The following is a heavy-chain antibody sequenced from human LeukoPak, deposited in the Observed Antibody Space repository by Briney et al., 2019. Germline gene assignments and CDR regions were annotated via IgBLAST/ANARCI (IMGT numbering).Heavy chain of an antibody. CDR2: IKQDGSEK. J-gene: IGHJ4*02. V-gene: IGHV3-7*01. Sequence: PGGSLRLSCAASGFTFSSYWMSWVRQAPGKGLEWVANIKQDGSEKYYVGSVKGRFTISRDNAKNSLYLQMNSLRAEDTAVYYCARAQWKPAKYYFDYWGQGTLVTVSS. CDR1: GFTFSSYW. CDR3: ARAQWKPAKYYFDY. D-gene: IGHD1-26*01.